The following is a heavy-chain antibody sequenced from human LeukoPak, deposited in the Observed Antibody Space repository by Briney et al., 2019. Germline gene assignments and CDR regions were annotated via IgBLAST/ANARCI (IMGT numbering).Heavy chain of an antibody. CDR2: ASYDGSNK. CDR3: ARDRGYNYGSDY. V-gene: IGHV3-30*04. J-gene: IGHJ4*02. Sequence: GGSLRLSCATPGFTFSSYAMHWVRQTPGKGLEWVAVASYDGSNKYYADSVEGRFTISRDNSTNTLYLQMNSLRDEDTAVYYCARDRGYNYGSDYWGQGTLVTVSS. CDR1: GFTFSSYA. D-gene: IGHD5-18*01.